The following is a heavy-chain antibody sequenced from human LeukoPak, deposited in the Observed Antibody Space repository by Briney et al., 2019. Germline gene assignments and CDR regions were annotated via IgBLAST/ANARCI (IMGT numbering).Heavy chain of an antibody. CDR2: IYYSGST. D-gene: IGHD3-16*01. J-gene: IGHJ5*02. CDR1: GGSISSYY. CDR3: ARDGGIGRFDP. V-gene: IGHV4-59*01. Sequence: SETLSLTCTVSGGSISSYYWSWIRQPPGKGLEWIGYIYYSGSTNYNPSLKSRVTISVDTSKNQFSLKLSSVTAADTAVYYCARDGGIGRFDPWGQGTLVTVSS.